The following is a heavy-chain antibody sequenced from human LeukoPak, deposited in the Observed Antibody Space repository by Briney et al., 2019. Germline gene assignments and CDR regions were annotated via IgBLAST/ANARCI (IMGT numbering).Heavy chain of an antibody. V-gene: IGHV3-30*03. CDR2: ISYDGSNK. Sequence: GRSLRLSCAASGFTLSSYGIHWVRQAPGKGLEWVAVISYDGSNKYYADSVKGRFTISRDNSKNTLYLQMNSLRAEDTAVYYCATLYGSGGYFDYWGQGTLVTVSS. CDR3: ATLYGSGGYFDY. D-gene: IGHD3-10*01. CDR1: GFTLSSYG. J-gene: IGHJ4*02.